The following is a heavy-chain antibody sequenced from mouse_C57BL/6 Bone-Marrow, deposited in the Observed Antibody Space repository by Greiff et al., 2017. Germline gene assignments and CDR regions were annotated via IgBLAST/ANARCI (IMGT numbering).Heavy chain of an antibody. J-gene: IGHJ3*01. CDR1: GYTFTSYW. D-gene: IGHD3-1*01. CDR3: ARSGYFLGFAD. CDR2: IDPSDSST. Sequence: VQLQQPGAELVMPGASVKLSCKASGYTFTSYWMHWVKQRPGQGLEWIGEIDPSDSSTNYNQKFKGKSTLTVDKSSSTAYMQLTSLTSEDSAVYYCARSGYFLGFADWGQGTLVTVSA. V-gene: IGHV1-69*01.